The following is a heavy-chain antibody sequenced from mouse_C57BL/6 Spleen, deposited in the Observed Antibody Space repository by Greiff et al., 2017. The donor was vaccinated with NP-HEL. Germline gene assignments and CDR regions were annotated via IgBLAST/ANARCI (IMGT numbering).Heavy chain of an antibody. D-gene: IGHD4-1*01. CDR2: IYYSGTI. V-gene: IGHV3-5*01. CDR3: ARDRLGRGYWYFDV. Sequence: EVKLMESGPGLVKPSQTVFLTCTVTGISITTGNYRWSWIRQFPGNKLEWIGYIYYSGTITYNPSLTSRTTITRDTPKNQFFLEMNSLTAEDTATYYCARDRLGRGYWYFDVWGTGTTVTVSS. CDR1: GISITTGNYR. J-gene: IGHJ1*03.